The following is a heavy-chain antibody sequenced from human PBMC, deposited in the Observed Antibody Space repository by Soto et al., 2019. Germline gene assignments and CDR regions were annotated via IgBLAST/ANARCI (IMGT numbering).Heavy chain of an antibody. CDR1: GFTFSTYS. D-gene: IGHD3-10*01. CDR2: ISSSSSYM. CDR3: ARDHYGSGNYYFDY. V-gene: IGHV3-21*01. Sequence: EVQLVESGGGLVKPGGSLRLSCAASGFTFSTYSMNWVRQAPGKGLEWVSFISSSSSYMNYADSVKGRFTISRDNAKNSLYLHMNSLRAEDTAVCYCARDHYGSGNYYFDYWGQGTLVTVSS. J-gene: IGHJ4*02.